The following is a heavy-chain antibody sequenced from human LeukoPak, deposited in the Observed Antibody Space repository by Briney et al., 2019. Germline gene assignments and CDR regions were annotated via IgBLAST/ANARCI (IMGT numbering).Heavy chain of an antibody. CDR1: GGSISSSNW. J-gene: IGHJ4*02. D-gene: IGHD4-17*01. Sequence: PSGTLSLTCAVSGGSISSSNWWSWVRQPPGKGLEWIGEIYHSGSTNYNPSLKSRVTISVDKSKNQFSLKLSSVTAADTAVYYCAREHGTVTKVFDYWGQGTLVTVSS. V-gene: IGHV4-4*02. CDR3: AREHGTVTKVFDY. CDR2: IYHSGST.